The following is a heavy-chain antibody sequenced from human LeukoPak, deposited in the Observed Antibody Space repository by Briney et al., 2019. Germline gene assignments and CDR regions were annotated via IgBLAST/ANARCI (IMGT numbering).Heavy chain of an antibody. Sequence: SETLSLTCTVSGGSISSYYWSWIRQPPGKGLEWIGYIYYSGSTNYNPSLKSRVTISVDTSKNQFSLKLSSVTAADTAVYYCARRLGVGRVGSGWSYYYYYGMDVWGQGTTVTVSS. CDR2: IYYSGST. V-gene: IGHV4-59*08. CDR1: GGSISSYY. D-gene: IGHD6-19*01. CDR3: ARRLGVGRVGSGWSYYYYYGMDV. J-gene: IGHJ6*02.